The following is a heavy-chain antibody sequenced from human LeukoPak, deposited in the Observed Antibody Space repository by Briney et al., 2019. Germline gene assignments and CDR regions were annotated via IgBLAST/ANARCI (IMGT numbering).Heavy chain of an antibody. CDR1: GYTLTGYY. J-gene: IGHJ4*02. CDR3: ARAKDIVVVPAAFYFDY. V-gene: IGHV1-2*02. CDR2: INPNSGDT. Sequence: ASVKVSCKASGYTLTGYYMHWVRQAPGQGLEWMGWINPNSGDTNYAQKFQGRVTMTRDTSISTAYMELSRLRSDDTAVYYCARAKDIVVVPAAFYFDYWGQGTLVTVSS. D-gene: IGHD2-2*01.